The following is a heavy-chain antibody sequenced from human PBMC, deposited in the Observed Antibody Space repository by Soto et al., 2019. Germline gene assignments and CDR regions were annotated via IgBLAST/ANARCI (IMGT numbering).Heavy chain of an antibody. CDR1: GGSFSGYF. J-gene: IGHJ5*02. CDR3: ARRGSWSSGWGSNYIWSDP. D-gene: IGHD6-25*01. Sequence: QVQLQQWGAGLLKPSETLSLTCAVYGGSFSGYFWNWIRQPPGKGLEWIGEINDRGSTTYNPSLKSRVTISGDTSKNQFSLKLSSVTAADTAVYYCARRGSWSSGWGSNYIWSDPWGQGTLVTVSS. CDR2: INDRGST. V-gene: IGHV4-34*01.